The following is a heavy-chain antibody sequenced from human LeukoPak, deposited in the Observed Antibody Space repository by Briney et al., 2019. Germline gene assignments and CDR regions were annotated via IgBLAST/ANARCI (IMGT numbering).Heavy chain of an antibody. Sequence: SETLSLTCTVSGYSISSGYYWGWIRQPPGKGLEWIGSIYHSGSTYYNPSLKSRVTISVDTSKNQFSLKLSSVTAADTAVYYCARVLAHSSSWEGQDWFDPWGQGTLVTVSS. CDR2: IYHSGST. J-gene: IGHJ5*02. CDR1: GYSISSGYY. CDR3: ARVLAHSSSWEGQDWFDP. D-gene: IGHD6-13*01. V-gene: IGHV4-38-2*02.